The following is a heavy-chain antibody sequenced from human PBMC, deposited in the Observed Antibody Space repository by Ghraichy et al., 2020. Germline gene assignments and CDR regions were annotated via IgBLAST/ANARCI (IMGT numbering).Heavy chain of an antibody. CDR2: ISGNNYYI. CDR1: GFSFSSYS. V-gene: IGHV3-21*01. Sequence: GGSLRLSCAASGFSFSSYSMNWVRQAPGKGLEWVSSISGNNYYIYYADSVKGRFTISRDNAKNSLVLQMSSLRAEDTAVYYCGRGIRVPASRPSIFEYWGQGTLVTVSS. J-gene: IGHJ4*02. D-gene: IGHD3-16*01. CDR3: GRGIRVPASRPSIFEY.